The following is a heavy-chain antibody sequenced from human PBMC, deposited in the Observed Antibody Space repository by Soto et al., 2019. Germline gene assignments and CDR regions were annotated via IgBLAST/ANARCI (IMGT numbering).Heavy chain of an antibody. CDR1: GGTFSSYA. CDR2: IIPILGTA. V-gene: IGHV1-69*13. CDR3: ASGSYYDSSGYPGDY. D-gene: IGHD3-22*01. J-gene: IGHJ4*02. Sequence: ASVKVSCKASGGTFSSYAISWVRQAPGQGLEWMGGIIPILGTANYAQKFQGRVTITADESTSTAYMELSSLRSEDTAVYYCASGSYYDSSGYPGDYWGQGTLVTVSS.